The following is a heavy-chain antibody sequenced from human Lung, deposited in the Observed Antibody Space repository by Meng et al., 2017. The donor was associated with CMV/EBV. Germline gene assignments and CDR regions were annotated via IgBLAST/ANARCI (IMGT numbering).Heavy chain of an antibody. CDR2: IRYDGSNK. V-gene: IGHV3-30*02. Sequence: SCTASGFTFSSYGMHWVRQAPGKGLEWVAFIRYDGSNKYYADSVKGRFTISRDNSKNTLYLQMNSLRAEDTAVYYCAKKYYDFWRGYYGDYYYYGMDVWGQGTXVTVSS. CDR3: AKKYYDFWRGYYGDYYYYGMDV. CDR1: GFTFSSYG. J-gene: IGHJ6*02. D-gene: IGHD3-3*01.